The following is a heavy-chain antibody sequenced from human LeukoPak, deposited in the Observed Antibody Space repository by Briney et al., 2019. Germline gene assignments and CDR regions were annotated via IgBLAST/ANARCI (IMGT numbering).Heavy chain of an antibody. CDR1: GFTFSSYS. J-gene: IGHJ4*02. V-gene: IGHV3-21*01. Sequence: GGSLRLSCAASGFTFSSYSMNWVRQAPGKGLEWVSSISSSSSYIYYADSVKGRFTISRDNAKNSLYLQMNSLRAEDTAVYYCARGPGFWSGYRGWGQGTLVTVSS. D-gene: IGHD3-3*01. CDR2: ISSSSSYI. CDR3: ARGPGFWSGYRG.